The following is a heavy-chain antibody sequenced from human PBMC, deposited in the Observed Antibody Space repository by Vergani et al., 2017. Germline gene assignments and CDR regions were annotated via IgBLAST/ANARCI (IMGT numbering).Heavy chain of an antibody. Sequence: QVQLVQSGAEVKKPGSSVKVFCKASGGTFSSYAISWVRQAPGQGLEWMGRIIPILGIANYAQKFQGRVTITADKSTSTAYMELSSLRSEDTAVYYCARRMWGIAVAGTDYWGQGTLVTVSS. J-gene: IGHJ4*02. CDR1: GGTFSSYA. CDR2: IIPILGIA. D-gene: IGHD6-19*01. V-gene: IGHV1-69*04. CDR3: ARRMWGIAVAGTDY.